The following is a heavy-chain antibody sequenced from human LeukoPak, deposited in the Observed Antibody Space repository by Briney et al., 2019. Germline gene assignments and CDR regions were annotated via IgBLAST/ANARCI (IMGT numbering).Heavy chain of an antibody. CDR1: GGSISSSSYY. CDR3: ARESGGSYRGGFDY. V-gene: IGHV4-61*01. CDR2: IYYSGST. J-gene: IGHJ4*02. D-gene: IGHD1-26*01. Sequence: SETLSLTCTVSGGSISSSSYYWSWIRQPPGKGLEWIGYIYYSGSTNYNPSLKSRVTISVDTSKNQFSLKLSSVTAADTAVYYCARESGGSYRGGFDYWGQGTLVTVSS.